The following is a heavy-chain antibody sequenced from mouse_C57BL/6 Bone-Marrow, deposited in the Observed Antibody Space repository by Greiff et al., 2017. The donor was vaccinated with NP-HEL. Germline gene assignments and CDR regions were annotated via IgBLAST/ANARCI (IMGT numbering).Heavy chain of an antibody. CDR2: INPNNGGT. J-gene: IGHJ2*01. CDR1: GYTFTDYY. D-gene: IGHD1-1*01. V-gene: IGHV1-26*01. Sequence: EVQLQQSGPELVKPGASVKISCKASGYTFTDYYMNWVKQSHGKSLEWIGDINPNNGGTSYNQKFKGKATLTVDKSSSTAYMELRSLTSEDSAVYYCARYYGSSGGDYWGQGTTLTVSS. CDR3: ARYYGSSGGDY.